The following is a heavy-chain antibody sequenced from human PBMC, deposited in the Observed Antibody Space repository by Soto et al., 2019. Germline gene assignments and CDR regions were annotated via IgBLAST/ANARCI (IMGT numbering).Heavy chain of an antibody. D-gene: IGHD6-6*01. V-gene: IGHV1-69*13. CDR1: GGNFSSYA. CDR2: IIPIFGTA. Sequence: GASVKVSCKASGGNFSSYAISWVRQAPGQGLEWMGGIIPIFGTANYAQKFQGRVTITADESTSTAYMELSSLRSEDTAVYYCARLFFDSSSSHIDYWGQGTLATVSS. CDR3: ARLFFDSSSSHIDY. J-gene: IGHJ4*02.